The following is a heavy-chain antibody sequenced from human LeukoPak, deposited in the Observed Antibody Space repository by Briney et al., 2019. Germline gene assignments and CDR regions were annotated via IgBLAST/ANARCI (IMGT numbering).Heavy chain of an antibody. Sequence: PGGSLRLSCAASGFALSNNYMNWVRHTPGKGLGWVSVLYSSGGTSYSDSVKGRFTISRDDSKNSLFLHMNNLRAEDTARYYCARDGPKTRRVRGLLDAFDMWGQGTMGTVSS. CDR2: LYSSGGT. J-gene: IGHJ3*02. CDR1: GFALSNNY. V-gene: IGHV3-53*01. CDR3: ARDGPKTRRVRGLLDAFDM. D-gene: IGHD3-10*01.